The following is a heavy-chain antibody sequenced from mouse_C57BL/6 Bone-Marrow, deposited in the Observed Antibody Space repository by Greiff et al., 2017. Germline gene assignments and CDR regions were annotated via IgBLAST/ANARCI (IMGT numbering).Heavy chain of an antibody. CDR3: ARSDYYGSSPRFAY. CDR2: INPGSGGT. CDR1: GYAFTNYL. Sequence: QVQLQQSGAELVRPGPSVKVSCKASGYAFTNYLIEWVKQRPGQGLEWIGVINPGSGGTNYNEKFKGKATLTADKSSSTAYMQLSSLTSEDSAVYFCARSDYYGSSPRFAYWGQGTLVTVSA. J-gene: IGHJ3*01. D-gene: IGHD1-1*01. V-gene: IGHV1-54*01.